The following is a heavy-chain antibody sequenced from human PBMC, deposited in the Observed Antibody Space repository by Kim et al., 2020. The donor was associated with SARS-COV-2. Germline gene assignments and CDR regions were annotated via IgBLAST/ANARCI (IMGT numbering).Heavy chain of an antibody. CDR3: ARDHGGDTMVRGVVHYYYGMDV. J-gene: IGHJ6*02. D-gene: IGHD3-10*01. V-gene: IGHV3-30*04. CDR1: GFTFSSYA. CDR2: ISYDGSNK. Sequence: GGSLRLSCAASGFTFSSYAMHWVRQAPGKGLEWVAVISYDGSNKYYADSVKGRFTISRDNSKNTLYLQMNSLRAEDTAVYYCARDHGGDTMVRGVVHYYYGMDVWGQGSTVTVSS.